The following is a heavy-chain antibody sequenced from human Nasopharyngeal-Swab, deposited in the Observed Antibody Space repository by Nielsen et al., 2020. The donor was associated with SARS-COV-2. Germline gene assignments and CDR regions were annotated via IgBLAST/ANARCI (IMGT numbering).Heavy chain of an antibody. CDR1: GFTFSSYS. J-gene: IGHJ3*02. CDR3: ARICPRPSCPDAFDI. D-gene: IGHD2-15*01. CDR2: ISSSSSYI. Sequence: ETLSLTYAASGFTFSSYSMNWVRQAPGKGLEWVSSISSSSSYIYYADSVKGRFTISRDNAKNSLYLQMNSLRAEDTAVYYCARICPRPSCPDAFDIWGQGTMVTVSS. V-gene: IGHV3-21*01.